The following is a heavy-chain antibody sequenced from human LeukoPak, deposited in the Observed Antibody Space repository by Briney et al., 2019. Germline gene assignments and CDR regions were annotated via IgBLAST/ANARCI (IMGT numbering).Heavy chain of an antibody. CDR2: INPSGGST. CDR1: GYTFTSYY. V-gene: IGHV1-46*01. Sequence: ASVKVSCKASGYTFTSYYMHWVRQAPGQGLEWMGIINPSGGSTSYAQKFQGRVTMTRDTSTSTVYMELSSLRSEDTAVYYCARVLHDYYDSSGYFDYWGQGTLVTVS. J-gene: IGHJ4*02. D-gene: IGHD3-22*01. CDR3: ARVLHDYYDSSGYFDY.